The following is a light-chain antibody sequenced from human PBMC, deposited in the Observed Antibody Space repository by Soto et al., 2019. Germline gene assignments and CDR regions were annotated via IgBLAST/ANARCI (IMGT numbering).Light chain of an antibody. J-gene: IGKJ3*01. CDR2: GGS. CDR1: QGIGKS. Sequence: DIQMTQSPSSLSASVGDRVTITCRASQGIGKSLAWFQQKAGKAPKSLIYGGSSLQSGAPSKFSGSGSGTYFTLTISSLQPEDSATYYCQQYYGYPFTFGPGTKVDVK. V-gene: IGKV1-16*02. CDR3: QQYYGYPFT.